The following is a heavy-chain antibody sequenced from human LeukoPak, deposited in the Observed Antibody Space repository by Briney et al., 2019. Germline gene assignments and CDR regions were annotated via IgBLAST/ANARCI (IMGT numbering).Heavy chain of an antibody. CDR3: AKDRGSIWVQVAF. CDR1: GFTFSSDA. D-gene: IGHD6-13*01. Sequence: GGSLRLSCAGTGFTFSSDAMGWVRQAPGKGLEWLSGISASTTSTHYADSVKGRFTISRDNSKNILYLQMNSLRAEDTAVYYCAKDRGSIWVQVAFWGQGTLATVSS. V-gene: IGHV3-23*01. J-gene: IGHJ4*02. CDR2: ISASTTST.